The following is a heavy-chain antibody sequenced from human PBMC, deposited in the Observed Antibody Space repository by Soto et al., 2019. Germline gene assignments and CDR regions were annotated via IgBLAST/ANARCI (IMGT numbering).Heavy chain of an antibody. CDR2: INAGNGNT. V-gene: IGHV1-3*01. Sequence: ASVKVSCKASGYTFTSYAMHWVRQAPGQRLEWMGWINAGNGNTKYSQKFQGRVTITRDTSASTAYMELSSLRSEDTAVYYCARGVGATSYYYYYYGMDVWGQGTTVTVSS. CDR3: ARGVGATSYYYYYYGMDV. D-gene: IGHD1-26*01. CDR1: GYTFTSYA. J-gene: IGHJ6*02.